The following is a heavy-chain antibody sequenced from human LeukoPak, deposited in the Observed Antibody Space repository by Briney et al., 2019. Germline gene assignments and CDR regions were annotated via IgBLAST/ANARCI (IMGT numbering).Heavy chain of an antibody. CDR1: GGTFSSYA. Sequence: ASVKVSCKASGGTFSSYAISWVRQAPGQGIEWMGRIIPILGIANYAQKFQGRVTITADKSTSTAYMELSSLRSEDTAVYYCASCSYGYTYYFDYWGQGTLVTVSS. CDR2: IIPILGIA. CDR3: ASCSYGYTYYFDY. D-gene: IGHD5-18*01. J-gene: IGHJ4*02. V-gene: IGHV1-69*04.